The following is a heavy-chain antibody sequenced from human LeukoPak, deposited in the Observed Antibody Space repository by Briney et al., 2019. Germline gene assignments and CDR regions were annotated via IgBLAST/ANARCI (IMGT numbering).Heavy chain of an antibody. CDR3: ATFCSGGDCYSFAP. V-gene: IGHV3-23*01. J-gene: IGHJ5*02. CDR1: GFTFSSYA. CDR2: IIGSGGST. Sequence: GGSLRLSCAASGFTFSSYAMSWVRQAPGKGLEWVSTIIGSGGSTDYADSVKGRFTISRDNSKDTLFLQMDSLRVEDTAVYYCATFCSGGDCYSFAPWGQGTLVTVSS. D-gene: IGHD2-15*01.